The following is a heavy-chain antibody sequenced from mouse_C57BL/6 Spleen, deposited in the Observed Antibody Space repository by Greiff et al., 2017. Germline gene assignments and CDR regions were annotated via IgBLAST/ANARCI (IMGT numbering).Heavy chain of an antibody. J-gene: IGHJ2*01. CDR1: GFTFSSYA. CDR2: ISSGGDYI. CDR3: TRYSLYGNYRDY. V-gene: IGHV5-9-1*02. Sequence: EVMLVESGEGLVKPGGSLKLSCAASGFTFSSYAMSWVRQTPEKRLEWVAYISSGGDYIYYADTVKGRFTISRDNARNTLYLQMSSLKSEDTAMYYCTRYSLYGNYRDYWGQGTTLTVSS. D-gene: IGHD2-1*01.